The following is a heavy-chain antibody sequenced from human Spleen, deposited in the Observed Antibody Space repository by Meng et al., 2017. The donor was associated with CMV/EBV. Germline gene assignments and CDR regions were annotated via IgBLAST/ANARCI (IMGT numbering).Heavy chain of an antibody. D-gene: IGHD2-8*01. J-gene: IGHJ4*02. V-gene: IGHV3-21*05. Sequence: GESLKISCAASGFIFSDHNMNWVRQAPGKGLEWVSYISSSGSYIYYADSVKGRFTISRDNAENSLYLQMSSLRAEDTAVYYCARAQVYYFDSWGQGTLVTVSS. CDR1: GFIFSDHN. CDR3: ARAQVYYFDS. CDR2: ISSSGSYI.